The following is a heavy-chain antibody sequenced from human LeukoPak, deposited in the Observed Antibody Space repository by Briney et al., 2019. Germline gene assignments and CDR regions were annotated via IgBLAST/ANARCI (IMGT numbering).Heavy chain of an antibody. CDR3: TKFDYAAFEY. D-gene: IGHD4-17*01. CDR1: GFTFSNAW. J-gene: IGHJ4*02. CDR2: IKSKTNGGTT. V-gene: IGHV3-15*01. Sequence: GGSLRLSCVASGFTFSNAWMSWVRQAPGKELEWVGRIKSKTNGGTTDYAAPVKGRFTISRDDSKNTLYLQMNSLKTEDTAVYYCTKFDYAAFEYWGQGTLVTVSS.